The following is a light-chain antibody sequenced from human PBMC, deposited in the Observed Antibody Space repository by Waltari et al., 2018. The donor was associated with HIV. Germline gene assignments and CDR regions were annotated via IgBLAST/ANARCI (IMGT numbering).Light chain of an antibody. Sequence: DIVMTQSPDSLAVSLGERATINCKSSQSVLYSSNNKNYLAWYQQKPGPPPKLLIYRASTRESGVPDRFSGSGSWTDFTLTISSLQAEDVAVYYCQQYYSTPLTFGGVTKVEIK. J-gene: IGKJ4*01. CDR1: QSVLYSSNNKNY. V-gene: IGKV4-1*01. CDR2: RAS. CDR3: QQYYSTPLT.